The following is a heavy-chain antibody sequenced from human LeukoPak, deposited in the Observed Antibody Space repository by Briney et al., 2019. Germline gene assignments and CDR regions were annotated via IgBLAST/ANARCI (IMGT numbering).Heavy chain of an antibody. CDR1: GFTFSSYG. V-gene: IGHV3-33*08. CDR3: AANFDL. J-gene: IGHJ4*02. CDR2: IWHDGSNK. Sequence: GGSLRLSCAASGFTFSSYGMNWVRQAPGKGLEWVAVIWHDGSNKYYADSVKGRFTISRDNSKNRLYLQMNSLRAEDTAVYYCAANFDLWGQGTLVTVSS.